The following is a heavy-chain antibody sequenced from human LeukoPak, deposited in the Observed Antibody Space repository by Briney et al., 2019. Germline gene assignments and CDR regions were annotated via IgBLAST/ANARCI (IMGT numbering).Heavy chain of an antibody. V-gene: IGHV3-23*01. J-gene: IGHJ4*02. CDR2: INVSGGNT. CDR3: ASSYYFDY. Sequence: PGGSLRLSCAVSGFTVSTNFMSWVRQAPGKGLEWVSTINVSGGNTYYADSVKGRFTISRDNSKNTLYLQMNTLRAEDTAVYYCASSYYFDYWGQGMLVTVSS. CDR1: GFTVSTNF. D-gene: IGHD6-6*01.